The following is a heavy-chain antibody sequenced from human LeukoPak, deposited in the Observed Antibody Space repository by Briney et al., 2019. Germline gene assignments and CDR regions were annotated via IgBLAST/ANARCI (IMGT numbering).Heavy chain of an antibody. Sequence: GGSLRLSCAASGFTFSGSAMHWVRQASGKGLEWVGRIRSKANSYATAYAASVKGRFTISRDDSKNTAYLQMNSLKTEDTAVYYCTRDMIDHGGWYQPGGYFDYWGQGTLVTVSS. CDR2: IRSKANSYAT. CDR3: TRDMIDHGGWYQPGGYFDY. J-gene: IGHJ4*02. CDR1: GFTFSGSA. D-gene: IGHD6-19*01. V-gene: IGHV3-73*01.